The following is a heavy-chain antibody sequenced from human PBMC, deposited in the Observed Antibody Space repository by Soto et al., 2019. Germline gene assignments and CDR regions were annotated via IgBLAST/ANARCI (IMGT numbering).Heavy chain of an antibody. Sequence: QPGGSLRLSCAASGFTFDDYAMHWVRQAPGKGLEWVSGISWNSGSIGYADSVKGRFTISRDNAKNSLYLQMNSLRAEDTALYYCAKDTLAYCGGDCYFDYWGQGT. V-gene: IGHV3-9*01. CDR3: AKDTLAYCGGDCYFDY. J-gene: IGHJ4*02. D-gene: IGHD2-21*02. CDR2: ISWNSGSI. CDR1: GFTFDDYA.